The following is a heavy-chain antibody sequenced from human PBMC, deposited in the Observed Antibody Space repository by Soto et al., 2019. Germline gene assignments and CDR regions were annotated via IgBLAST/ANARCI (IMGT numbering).Heavy chain of an antibody. J-gene: IGHJ4*02. CDR2: IYHSGST. D-gene: IGHD2-15*01. Sequence: SETLSLTCAVSCGSISSSNWWSWVRQPPGKGLEWIGEIYHSGSTNYNPSLKSRVTISVDKSKNQFSLKLSSVTAADTAVYYCAREVGRLFYFDYWGQGTLVTVSS. CDR3: AREVGRLFYFDY. CDR1: CGSISSSNW. V-gene: IGHV4-4*02.